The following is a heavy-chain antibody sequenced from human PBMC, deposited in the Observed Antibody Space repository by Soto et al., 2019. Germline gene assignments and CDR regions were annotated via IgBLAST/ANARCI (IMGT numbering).Heavy chain of an antibody. Sequence: ETLSLTCTVSGGSIYRSGYYWGWIRHPPGRGLEWIGNIDYNGVTYSNPSLKSRVTISRDTSKNQFSLKLTSVTAADTALYYCGKVLVGATGHTDSDSWGPGTLVTVSS. CDR1: GGSIYRSGYY. CDR3: GKVLVGATGHTDSDS. D-gene: IGHD2-15*01. V-gene: IGHV4-39*01. J-gene: IGHJ4*02. CDR2: IDYNGVT.